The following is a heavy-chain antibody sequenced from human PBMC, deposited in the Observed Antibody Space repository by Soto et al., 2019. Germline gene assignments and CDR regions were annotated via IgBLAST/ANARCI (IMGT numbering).Heavy chain of an antibody. CDR2: IIPILGIA. V-gene: IGHV1-69*02. Sequence: QVQLVQSGAEVKKPGSSVKVSCKASGGTFSSYTISWVRQAPGQGLEWMGRIIPILGIANYAQKFQGRVTITEDKSTSTAYMELSSMRSEDTAVYYCARHYGYSSINWFDPWGQGTLVTVSS. CDR1: GGTFSSYT. CDR3: ARHYGYSSINWFDP. J-gene: IGHJ5*02. D-gene: IGHD6-13*01.